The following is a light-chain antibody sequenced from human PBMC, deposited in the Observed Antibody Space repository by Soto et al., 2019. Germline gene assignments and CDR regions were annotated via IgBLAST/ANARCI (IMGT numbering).Light chain of an antibody. CDR1: QSIRSH. V-gene: IGKV3-15*01. Sequence: EIVMTQFPATLSVSPGERATLSCRASQSIRSHLAWYQQKPGQAPRLLIYGASSRAAGIPARFRGSGSGTEFTLTISSLQSEEFAVYYCQHDNSDPPYTVGQGTKVDI. CDR2: GAS. CDR3: QHDNSDPPYT. J-gene: IGKJ2*01.